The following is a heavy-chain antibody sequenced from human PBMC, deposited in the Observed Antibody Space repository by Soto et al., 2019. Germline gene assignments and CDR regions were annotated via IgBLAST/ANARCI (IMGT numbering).Heavy chain of an antibody. CDR3: ARGEYSSSSGYYYYGMDV. V-gene: IGHV3-30-3*01. D-gene: IGHD6-6*01. J-gene: IGHJ6*02. Sequence: SGGSLRLSCAASGFTFSSYAMHWVRQAPGKGLEWVAVISYDGSNKYYADSVKGRFTISRDNSKNTLYLQMNSLRAEDTAVYYCARGEYSSSSGYYYYGMDVWGQGTTVTVSS. CDR1: GFTFSSYA. CDR2: ISYDGSNK.